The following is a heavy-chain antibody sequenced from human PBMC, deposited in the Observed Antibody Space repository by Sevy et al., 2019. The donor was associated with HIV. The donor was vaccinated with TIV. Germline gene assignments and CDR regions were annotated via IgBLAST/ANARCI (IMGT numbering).Heavy chain of an antibody. D-gene: IGHD2-2*01. CDR3: ARGRCSTSCYAFDY. CDR2: ISSSSSTI. CDR1: GFTFRSYS. V-gene: IGHV3-48*01. J-gene: IGHJ4*02. Sequence: GESLKISCAASGFTFRSYSMNWVRQAPGKGLEWVSYISSSSSTIYYADSVKGRFTISRDNAKNSLYLQMNSLRAEDTAVYYCARGRCSTSCYAFDYWGQGTLVTVSS.